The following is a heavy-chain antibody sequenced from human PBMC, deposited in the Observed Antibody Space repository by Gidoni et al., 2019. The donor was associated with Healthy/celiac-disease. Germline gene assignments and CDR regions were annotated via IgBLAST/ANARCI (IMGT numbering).Heavy chain of an antibody. CDR2: ISYDGSNK. J-gene: IGHJ4*02. V-gene: IGHV3-30*03. CDR1: GFTFSSYG. Sequence: QVQLVESGGGVVQPGRSLRLSCAASGFTFSSYGMHWVRQAPGKGLEWVAVISYDGSNKYYADSVKGRFTISRDNSKNTLYLQMNSLRAEDTAVYYCARPPLRGWLQLSFDYWGQGTLVTVSS. D-gene: IGHD5-12*01. CDR3: ARPPLRGWLQLSFDY.